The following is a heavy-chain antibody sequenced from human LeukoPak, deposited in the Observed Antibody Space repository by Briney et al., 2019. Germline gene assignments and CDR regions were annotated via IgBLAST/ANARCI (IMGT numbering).Heavy chain of an antibody. D-gene: IGHD3-22*01. J-gene: IGHJ4*02. Sequence: GGSLRLSCVVSGFTFSSYWMSWVRQAPGKGLEWVANIKQDGGEIYYVDSVKGRFTISRDNSKNTLYLQMNSLRAEDTAVYYCAKDPYANYYDSSGYLDYWGQGTLVTVSS. CDR3: AKDPYANYYDSSGYLDY. V-gene: IGHV3-7*03. CDR2: IKQDGGEI. CDR1: GFTFSSYW.